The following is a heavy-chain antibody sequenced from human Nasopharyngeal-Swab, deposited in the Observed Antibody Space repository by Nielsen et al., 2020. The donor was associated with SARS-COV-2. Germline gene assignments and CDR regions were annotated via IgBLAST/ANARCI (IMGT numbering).Heavy chain of an antibody. CDR3: ARGRVGGWYYY. D-gene: IGHD6-19*01. Sequence: SETLFLTCAVYGGSFSGYYWSWIRQPPGKGLEWIGEINHSGSTNYNPSLKSRVTISVDTSKNQFSLKLSSVTAADTAVYYCARGRVGGWYYYWGQGTLVTVSS. J-gene: IGHJ4*02. V-gene: IGHV4-34*01. CDR1: GGSFSGYY. CDR2: INHSGST.